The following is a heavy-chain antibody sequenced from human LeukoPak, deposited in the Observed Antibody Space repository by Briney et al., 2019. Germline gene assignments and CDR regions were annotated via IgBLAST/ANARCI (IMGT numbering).Heavy chain of an antibody. Sequence: GGSLRLSCAASGFTFSDYYMSWIRQAPGEGLEWVSYISSSGSTIYYADSVKGRFTISRDNAKNSLYLQMNSLRAEDTAVYYCARVDYDFWSGYYTGMGYWGQGTLVTVSS. J-gene: IGHJ4*02. CDR2: ISSSGSTI. CDR1: GFTFSDYY. CDR3: ARVDYDFWSGYYTGMGY. V-gene: IGHV3-11*04. D-gene: IGHD3-3*01.